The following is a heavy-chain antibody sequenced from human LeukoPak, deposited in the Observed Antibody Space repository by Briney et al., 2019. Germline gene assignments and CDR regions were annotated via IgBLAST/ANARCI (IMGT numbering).Heavy chain of an antibody. J-gene: IGHJ4*02. Sequence: PGRSLRLSCAASGFTLSSYGMHWVRQAPGKGLEWVAVISYDGSNKYYADSVKGRFTISRDNSKNTLYLQMNSLRAEDTAVYYCAKSRGKTMIVLGYWGQGTLVTVSS. CDR1: GFTLSSYG. D-gene: IGHD3-22*01. CDR2: ISYDGSNK. V-gene: IGHV3-30*18. CDR3: AKSRGKTMIVLGY.